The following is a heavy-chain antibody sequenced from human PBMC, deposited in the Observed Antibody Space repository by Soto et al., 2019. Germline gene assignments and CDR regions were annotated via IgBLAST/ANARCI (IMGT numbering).Heavy chain of an antibody. Sequence: EVQVLESGGGLVQPGGSLRLSCAASGFTFSSYDMSWVRQAPWQGLEWVAAISGSGSNPYYADSVKGRFTISRDNSKNTLYLQMNSLRAEDTALYYCAKTASMTIRDGFNHWCQGTLVTVS. J-gene: IGHJ4*02. V-gene: IGHV3-23*01. CDR3: AKTASMTIRDGFNH. CDR1: GFTFSSYD. D-gene: IGHD4-17*01. CDR2: ISGSGSNP.